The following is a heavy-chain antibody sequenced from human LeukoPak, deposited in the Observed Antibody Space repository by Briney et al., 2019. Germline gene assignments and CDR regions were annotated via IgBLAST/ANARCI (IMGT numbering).Heavy chain of an antibody. V-gene: IGHV3-23*01. D-gene: IGHD2-21*02. Sequence: GGSLRLSCEASGVTFSSYVMSWVRQAPGKGLEWVSAISGSGGSTYYADSVKGRFTISRDNSKNTLYLQMNSLRAEDTAVYYCAKHIVVVTGAFDIWGQGTMVTVSS. CDR3: AKHIVVVTGAFDI. CDR1: GVTFSSYV. CDR2: ISGSGGST. J-gene: IGHJ3*02.